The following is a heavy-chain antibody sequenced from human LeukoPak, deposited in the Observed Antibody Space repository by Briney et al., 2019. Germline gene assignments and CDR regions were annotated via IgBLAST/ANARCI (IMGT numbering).Heavy chain of an antibody. CDR1: GFTFSSYE. Sequence: GGSLRLSCAASGFTFSSYEMNWVRQAPGKGLEWVSYISSSGSTIYYADSVKGRFTISRDNAKNSLYLQMNSLRAEDTAVYYCAGDHTSSSWTIYYYYYYMDVWGKGTTVTISS. D-gene: IGHD6-13*01. CDR2: ISSSGSTI. V-gene: IGHV3-48*03. J-gene: IGHJ6*03. CDR3: AGDHTSSSWTIYYYYYYMDV.